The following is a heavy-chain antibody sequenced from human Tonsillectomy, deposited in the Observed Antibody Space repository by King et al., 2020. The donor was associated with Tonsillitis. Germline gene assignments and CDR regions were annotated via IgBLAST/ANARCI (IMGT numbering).Heavy chain of an antibody. Sequence: VQLQESGPGLVKPSETLSLTCAVSGYSISSGYYWGWIRQPPGKGLEWIGSIYHSGSTYYNPSLKSRVTISVDTSKNQFSLKLSSVTAADTAVYYCARATQWELTNWFDPWGQGTLVTVSS. CDR3: ARATQWELTNWFDP. CDR2: IYHSGST. V-gene: IGHV4-38-2*01. CDR1: GYSISSGYY. J-gene: IGHJ5*02. D-gene: IGHD1-26*01.